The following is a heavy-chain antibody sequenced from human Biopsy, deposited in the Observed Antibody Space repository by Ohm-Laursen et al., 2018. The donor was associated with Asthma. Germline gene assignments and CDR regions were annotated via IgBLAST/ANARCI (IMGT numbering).Heavy chain of an antibody. J-gene: IGHJ4*02. CDR3: AKVRSDWVITESFDY. Sequence: SLRLSCTASGFKFDEYTMHWVRQAPGKGLEWVSGISWNSATIGYADSVEGRFTISRDNAKNSVFLHMDSLRPEDTAFYYCAKVRSDWVITESFDYWGQGVLVTVPS. CDR1: GFKFDEYT. V-gene: IGHV3-9*01. D-gene: IGHD3-22*01. CDR2: ISWNSATI.